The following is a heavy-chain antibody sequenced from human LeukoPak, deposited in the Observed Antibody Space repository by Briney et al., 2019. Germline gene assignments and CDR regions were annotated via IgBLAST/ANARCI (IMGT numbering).Heavy chain of an antibody. CDR3: AKEGCSGTSCQTYYYYMDV. D-gene: IGHD2-2*01. CDR2: ISGSGGST. J-gene: IGHJ6*03. Sequence: GGSLRLSCAASGFTFSNYAMSWVRQAPGKGLEWVSAISGSGGSTYYADSVKGRFTISRDNSKNTLYLQMNSLRAEDTAVYYCAKEGCSGTSCQTYYYYMDVWGKGTTVTVSS. CDR1: GFTFSNYA. V-gene: IGHV3-23*01.